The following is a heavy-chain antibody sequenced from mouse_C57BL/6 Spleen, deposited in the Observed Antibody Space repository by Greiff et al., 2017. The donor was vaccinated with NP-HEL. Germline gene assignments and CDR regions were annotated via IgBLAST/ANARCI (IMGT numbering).Heavy chain of an antibody. CDR1: GYTFTDYY. D-gene: IGHD1-1*01. CDR2: INPYNGGT. V-gene: IGHV1-19*01. CDR3: ARDYYGSSYGY. J-gene: IGHJ2*01. Sequence: VQLQQSGPVLVKPGASVKMSCKASGYTFTDYYMNWVKQSHGKSLEWIGVINPYNGGTSYNQKFKGKATLTVDKSSSTAYMELNSLTSEDSAVYNCARDYYGSSYGYWGQGTTLTVSS.